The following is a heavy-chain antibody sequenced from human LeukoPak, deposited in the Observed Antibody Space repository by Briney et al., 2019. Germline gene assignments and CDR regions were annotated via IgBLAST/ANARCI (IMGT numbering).Heavy chain of an antibody. CDR2: ITGSGGTT. CDR3: AKDDSWLQFGE. V-gene: IGHV3-23*01. CDR1: GFSFSSYG. D-gene: IGHD5-24*01. J-gene: IGHJ4*02. Sequence: GGTLRLSCAASGFSFSSYGMSWVRQAPGKGLEWISAITGSGGTTYYADSVEGRFTISRDNSKNTLYLQVNSLRAEDTAVYYCAKDDSWLQFGEWSQGTLVTVSS.